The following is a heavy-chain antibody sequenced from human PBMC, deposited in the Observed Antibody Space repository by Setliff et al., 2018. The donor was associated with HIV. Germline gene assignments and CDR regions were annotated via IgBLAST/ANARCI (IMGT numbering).Heavy chain of an antibody. Sequence: SVKVSCKASGGSLRSLSINWVRQAPGQGLEWMAGTIPKFGTSNYAHKSQGRMTITADESTSTAYMELTGLRSEDTAVYYCANLRGEEAGNFYYFYFGLDVWGQGTTVTVSS. J-gene: IGHJ6*02. D-gene: IGHD2-21*02. CDR2: TIPKFGTS. V-gene: IGHV1-69*13. CDR1: GGSLRSLS. CDR3: ANLRGEEAGNFYYFYFGLDV.